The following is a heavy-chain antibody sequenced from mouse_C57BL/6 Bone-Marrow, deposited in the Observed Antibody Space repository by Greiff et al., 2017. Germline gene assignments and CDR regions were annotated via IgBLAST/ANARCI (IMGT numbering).Heavy chain of an antibody. J-gene: IGHJ3*01. Sequence: VQLQESGPGLVAPSQSLSITCTVSGFSLTSYGVHWVRQPPGKGLEWLVVIWSDGSTTYNSALKYRLSISKDNSQSQVFLTMNRLQTDDAAMYYCARDGDYGYDVFAYWGQGTLVTVAA. V-gene: IGHV2-6*03. CDR1: GFSLTSYG. D-gene: IGHD2-2*01. CDR3: ARDGDYGYDVFAY. CDR2: IWSDGST.